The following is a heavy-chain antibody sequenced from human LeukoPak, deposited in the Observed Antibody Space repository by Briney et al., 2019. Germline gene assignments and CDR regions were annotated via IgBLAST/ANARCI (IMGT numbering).Heavy chain of an antibody. CDR2: IYYSGST. J-gene: IGHJ4*02. Sequence: SETLSLTCTVSGGSISSSYWSWIRQPPGKGLEWIGYIYYSGSTNYKPSLKSRVTISVDTSKNQFSLKLSSVTAADTAVYYCARFNPVWSGYYYYFDYWGQGTLVTVSS. CDR1: GGSISSSY. D-gene: IGHD3-3*01. V-gene: IGHV4-59*01. CDR3: ARFNPVWSGYYYYFDY.